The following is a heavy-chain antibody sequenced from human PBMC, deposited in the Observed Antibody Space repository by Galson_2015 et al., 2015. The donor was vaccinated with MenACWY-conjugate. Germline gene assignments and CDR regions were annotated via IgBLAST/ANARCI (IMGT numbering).Heavy chain of an antibody. V-gene: IGHV3-53*01. J-gene: IGHJ4*02. CDR1: GFTVNNNF. D-gene: IGHD2-2*01. CDR2: IFSGGTT. CDR3: ARYCSRTRCIGGGGGDVDY. Sequence: SLRLSCAASGFTVNNNFMTWVRQAPGKGLEWVSVIFSGGTTNYADSVKGRFIISRDNSKNMLYLQMNSLRAEDTAVYYCARYCSRTRCIGGGGGDVDYWGQGTLVTVSS.